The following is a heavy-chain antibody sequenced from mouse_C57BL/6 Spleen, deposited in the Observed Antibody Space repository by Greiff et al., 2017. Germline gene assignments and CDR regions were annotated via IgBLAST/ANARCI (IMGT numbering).Heavy chain of an antibody. CDR2: IYPGDGDT. CDR1: GYAFSSSW. D-gene: IGHD1-1*01. CDR3: ARGGKNYYGSSYYAMDY. V-gene: IGHV1-82*01. J-gene: IGHJ4*01. Sequence: VQLQQSGPELVKPGASVKISCKASGYAFSSSWMNWVKQRPGKGLEWIGRIYPGDGDTNYNGKFKGKATLTADKSSSTAYMQLSSLTSEDSAVYFCARGGKNYYGSSYYAMDYWGQGTSVTVSS.